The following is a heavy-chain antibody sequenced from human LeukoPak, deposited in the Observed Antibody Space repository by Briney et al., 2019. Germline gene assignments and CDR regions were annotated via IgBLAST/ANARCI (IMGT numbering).Heavy chain of an antibody. Sequence: ASVKVSCKASGGTFSSYAISWVRQAPGQGLEWMGRIIPILGIANYAQKFQGRVTITADKSTSTAYMELSSLRSEDTAVYYCARDLRPYYYGSGSYNLFDPWGQGTLVTVSS. J-gene: IGHJ5*02. CDR3: ARDLRPYYYGSGSYNLFDP. CDR1: GGTFSSYA. CDR2: IIPILGIA. V-gene: IGHV1-69*04. D-gene: IGHD3-10*01.